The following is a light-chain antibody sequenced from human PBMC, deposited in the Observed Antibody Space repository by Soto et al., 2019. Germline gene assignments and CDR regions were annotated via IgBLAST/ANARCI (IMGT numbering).Light chain of an antibody. V-gene: IGLV1-47*02. J-gene: IGLJ2*01. Sequence: QSVLAQPPSASGTPGQRVTISCSGSTSNVGSNLASWYQQLPGSGPKLLIYNDYERPSGAPDRFSGSKSGTSASLGISGLRSEDEADYFCAVWYDSLSGVVFGGGTQRTVL. CDR2: NDY. CDR3: AVWYDSLSGVV. CDR1: TSNVGSNL.